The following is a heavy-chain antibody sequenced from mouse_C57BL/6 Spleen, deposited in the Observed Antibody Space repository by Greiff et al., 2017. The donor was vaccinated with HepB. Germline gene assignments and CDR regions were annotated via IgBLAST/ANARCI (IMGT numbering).Heavy chain of an antibody. CDR2: IDPEDGDT. CDR1: GFNIKDYY. D-gene: IGHD2-3*01. V-gene: IGHV14-1*01. J-gene: IGHJ2*01. Sequence: EVQLQQSGAELVRPGASVKLSCTASGFNIKDYYMHWVKQRPEQGLEWIGRIDPEDGDTEYAPKFQGKATMTADTSSNTAYLQLSSLTSEDTAVYYWTTGVYDGSYFDYWGQGTTLTVSS. CDR3: TTGVYDGSYFDY.